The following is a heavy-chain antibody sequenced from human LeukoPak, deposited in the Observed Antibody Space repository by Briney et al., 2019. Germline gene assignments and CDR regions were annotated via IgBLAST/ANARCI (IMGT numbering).Heavy chain of an antibody. V-gene: IGHV4-59*01. CDR1: GGSTSSYY. J-gene: IGHJ4*02. D-gene: IGHD4-17*01. Sequence: PSETLSLTCTVSGGSTSSYYWSWIRQPPGKGLEWIGYIYFSGSTNYNPSLKSRVTISVDTSKNQFSLKLSSVTAADTAVYYCAYGDYPTDFDYWGQGTLVTVSS. CDR3: AYGDYPTDFDY. CDR2: IYFSGST.